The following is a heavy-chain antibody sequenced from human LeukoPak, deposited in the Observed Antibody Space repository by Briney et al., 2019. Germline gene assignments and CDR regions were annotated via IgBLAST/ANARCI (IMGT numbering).Heavy chain of an antibody. CDR1: RYTFTGYY. Sequence: ASVKVSCQASRYTFTGYYMHWVRQAPGQGLEWMGWINPNSGGTNYAQKFQGRVTMTRDTSISTAYMELSRLRSDDTAVYYRARGGRDHGSGSYYNWFDPWGQGTLVTVSS. V-gene: IGHV1-2*02. CDR3: ARGGRDHGSGSYYNWFDP. D-gene: IGHD3-10*01. J-gene: IGHJ5*02. CDR2: INPNSGGT.